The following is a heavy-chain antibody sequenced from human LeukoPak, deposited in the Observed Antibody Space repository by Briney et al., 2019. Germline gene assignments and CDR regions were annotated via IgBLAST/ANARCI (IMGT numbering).Heavy chain of an antibody. CDR2: INPNSGDT. V-gene: IGHV1-2*02. CDR1: GYTFTGYF. CDR3: ARAYTGFEAFDY. D-gene: IGHD5-12*01. J-gene: IGHJ4*02. Sequence: GASVKVSCKASGYTFTGYFIHWVRQAPGQGLEWMGWINPNSGDTSYAQKFQGRVTMTRDTSVNTAYMDLISLRSDDTAVYHCARAYTGFEAFDYWGQGVPVTVSS.